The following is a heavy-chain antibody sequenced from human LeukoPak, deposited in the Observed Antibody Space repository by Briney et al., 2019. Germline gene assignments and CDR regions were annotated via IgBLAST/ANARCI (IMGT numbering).Heavy chain of an antibody. CDR2: IKHDGGEK. CDR3: ARVPTAMATNLDY. D-gene: IGHD5-18*01. Sequence: GGSLRLSRAVSGFSFSDYWMSWVRQAPGRGLEWVANIKHDGGEKLYVDSVKGRFTISRDNAKNSLYLQMNSLRAEDTPVYYCARVPTAMATNLDYWGQRTRVSVLS. J-gene: IGHJ4*02. V-gene: IGHV3-7*01. CDR1: GFSFSDYW.